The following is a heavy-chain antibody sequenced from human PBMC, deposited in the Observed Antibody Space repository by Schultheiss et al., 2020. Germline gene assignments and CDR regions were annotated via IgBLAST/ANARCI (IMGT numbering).Heavy chain of an antibody. D-gene: IGHD4-23*01. CDR1: GFTFSSYG. CDR3: AKARGNRAFDI. V-gene: IGHV3-21*04. J-gene: IGHJ3*02. Sequence: GESLKISCAASGFTFSSYGMHCVRQAPGKGLVWVSSISSSSSYIYYADSVKGRFTISRDNAKNSLYLQMNSLRAEDTALYYCAKARGNRAFDIWGQGTMVTVSS. CDR2: ISSSSSYI.